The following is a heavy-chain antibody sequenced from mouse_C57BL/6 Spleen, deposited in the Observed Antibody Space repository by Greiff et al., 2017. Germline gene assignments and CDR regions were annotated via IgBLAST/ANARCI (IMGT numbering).Heavy chain of an antibody. V-gene: IGHV1-39*01. CDR3: ARRYGSSYLYAMDY. Sequence: EVKLQQSGPELVKPGASVKISCKASGYSFTDYNMNWVKQSNGKSLEWIGVINPNYGTTSYNQKFKGKATLTVDQSSSTAYMQLNSLTSEDSAVYYCARRYGSSYLYAMDYWGQGTSVTVSS. CDR2: INPNYGTT. D-gene: IGHD1-1*01. J-gene: IGHJ4*01. CDR1: GYSFTDYN.